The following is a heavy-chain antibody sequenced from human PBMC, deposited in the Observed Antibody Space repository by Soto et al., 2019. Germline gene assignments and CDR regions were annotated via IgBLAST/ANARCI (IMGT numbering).Heavy chain of an antibody. CDR3: TLGSWSAETFDI. J-gene: IGHJ3*02. CDR1: RGTFSTYT. Sequence: QVQLVQSGAEVKKPGSSVKVSCKASRGTFSTYTIIWVRQAPGQGLEWMGRIIPMLNITNTAQSFQDRVTIIADKSTSTAYLELSTLRSDDTAMYFCTLGSWSAETFDIWGRGTMVTVSS. V-gene: IGHV1-69*02. CDR2: IIPMLNIT. D-gene: IGHD6-13*01.